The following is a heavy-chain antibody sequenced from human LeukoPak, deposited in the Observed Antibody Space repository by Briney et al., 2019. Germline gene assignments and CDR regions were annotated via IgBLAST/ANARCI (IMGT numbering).Heavy chain of an antibody. V-gene: IGHV4-61*01. J-gene: IGHJ5*02. CDR3: ASPRSYYDSSGYYIS. D-gene: IGHD3-22*01. CDR2: IYYSGST. Sequence: SETLSLTCTVSGGSVSSGSYYWSWIRQPPGKGLEWIGYIYYSGSTNYNPSLKSRVTISVDASKNQFSLKLSSVAAADTAVYYCASPRSYYDSSGYYISWGQGTLVTVSS. CDR1: GGSVSSGSYY.